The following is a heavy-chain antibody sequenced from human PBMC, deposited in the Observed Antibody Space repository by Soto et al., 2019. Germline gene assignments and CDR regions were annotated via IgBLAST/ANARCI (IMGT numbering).Heavy chain of an antibody. CDR1: GFTFSSYA. Sequence: EVQLLESGGGLVQPGGSLRLSCAASGFTFSSYAMSWVRQAPGKGLEWVSGISGSGGSKYSADSVKGRFTISRYTSKNTLYLLMNSLRADDTAVYYCAKVSSSIWSDAFDIWGRGTMVTVSS. CDR2: ISGSGGSK. J-gene: IGHJ3*02. D-gene: IGHD6-13*01. V-gene: IGHV3-23*01. CDR3: AKVSSSIWSDAFDI.